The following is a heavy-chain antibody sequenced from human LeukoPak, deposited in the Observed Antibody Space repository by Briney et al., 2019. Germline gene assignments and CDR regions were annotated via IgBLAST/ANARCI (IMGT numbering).Heavy chain of an antibody. J-gene: IGHJ4*02. CDR3: ARDPPYYCGSRSFDY. V-gene: IGHV3-21*01. D-gene: IGHD3-10*01. CDR1: GFTFSSYS. Sequence: PGGSLRLSCAASGFTFSSYSMNWVRQAPGKGLEWVSSISSSSSYIYYADSVKGRFTISRDNAKNSLYLQMNSLRAEDTAVYYCARDPPYYCGSRSFDYWGQGTLVTVSS. CDR2: ISSSSSYI.